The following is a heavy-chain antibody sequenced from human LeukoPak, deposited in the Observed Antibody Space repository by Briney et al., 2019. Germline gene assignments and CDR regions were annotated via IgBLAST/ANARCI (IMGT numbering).Heavy chain of an antibody. D-gene: IGHD1-14*01. Sequence: SETLSLTCTVSGGSISSYYWSWIRQPAGKGLEWIGRIYTSGSTNYNPSLKSRITTSVDTSKNQFSLKLSSVTAADTAVYYCARRKWEPDHDAFDIWGQGTMVTVSS. CDR3: ARRKWEPDHDAFDI. CDR1: GGSISSYY. V-gene: IGHV4-4*07. CDR2: IYTSGST. J-gene: IGHJ3*02.